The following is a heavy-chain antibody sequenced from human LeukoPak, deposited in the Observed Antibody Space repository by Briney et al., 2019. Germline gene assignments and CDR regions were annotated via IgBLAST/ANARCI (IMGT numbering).Heavy chain of an antibody. CDR2: IKQDGSEK. D-gene: IGHD4-17*01. V-gene: IGHV3-7*01. CDR3: ARDRDYGDYYNDAFDI. CDR1: GFTFSSNW. Sequence: GGSLRLSCAASGFTFSSNWMSWVRQAPGEGLEGVATIKQDGSEKYYVDSVKGRFTISRDNAKNSLYLQMNSLRAEDTAVYYCARDRDYGDYYNDAFDIWGQGTMVTVSS. J-gene: IGHJ3*02.